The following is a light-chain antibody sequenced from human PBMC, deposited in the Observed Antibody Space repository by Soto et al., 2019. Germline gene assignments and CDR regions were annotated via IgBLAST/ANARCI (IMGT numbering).Light chain of an antibody. CDR1: QSVSSN. CDR2: DAS. Sequence: EIVMTQSPATLSVSTGERATLSCRASQSVSSNLAWYQQKPGLAPRLLIYDASSRAAGISHRFSGSGSGTDFTLTISRLEPEDFAVYYCQQYGSSPSFGGGTKVDIK. V-gene: IGKV3D-20*01. CDR3: QQYGSSPS. J-gene: IGKJ4*01.